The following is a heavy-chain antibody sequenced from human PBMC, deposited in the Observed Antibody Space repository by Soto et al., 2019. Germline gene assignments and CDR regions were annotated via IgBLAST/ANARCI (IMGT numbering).Heavy chain of an antibody. CDR3: TTQEDYSNPFRRYYGMDV. CDR1: GFTFSNAW. J-gene: IGHJ6*02. V-gene: IGHV3-15*01. D-gene: IGHD4-4*01. Sequence: PGGSLRLSCAASGFTFSNAWMSWVRQAPGKGLEWVGRIKSKTDGGTTDYAAPVKGRFTISRDDSKTTLYVQMNSLKTEDTAVYYCTTQEDYSNPFRRYYGMDVWGQGTTVTVSS. CDR2: IKSKTDGGTT.